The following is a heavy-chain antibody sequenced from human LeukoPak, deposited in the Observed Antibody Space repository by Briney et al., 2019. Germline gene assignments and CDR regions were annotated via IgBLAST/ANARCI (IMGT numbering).Heavy chain of an antibody. CDR1: GFTFSSYA. CDR3: AKEFGYYYPKRQPPDY. V-gene: IGHV3-30*18. J-gene: IGHJ4*02. CDR2: ISYDGSNK. D-gene: IGHD2/OR15-2a*01. Sequence: GGSLRLSCAASGFTFSSYAMSWVRQAPGKGLEWVALISYDGSNKYYADSVKGRFTISRDNSRNTLYLQMNSLRTEGTAVYYCAKEFGYYYPKRQPPDYWGQGTLVTVSS.